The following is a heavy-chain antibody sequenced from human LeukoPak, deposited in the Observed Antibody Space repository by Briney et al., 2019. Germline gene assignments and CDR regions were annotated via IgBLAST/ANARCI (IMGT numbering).Heavy chain of an antibody. D-gene: IGHD3-9*01. CDR2: ISGSGGST. V-gene: IGHV3-23*01. CDR1: GFTFSSYA. CDR3: AKVPYYDILTGYNYYYYYMDV. Sequence: GGSLRLSCAASGFTFSSYAMSWVRQAPGKGLEWVSAISGSGGSTYYADSVKGRFTISRDNSKNTVYLQMNRLRAEDTAVYYCAKVPYYDILTGYNYYYYYMDVWGKGTTVTVSS. J-gene: IGHJ6*03.